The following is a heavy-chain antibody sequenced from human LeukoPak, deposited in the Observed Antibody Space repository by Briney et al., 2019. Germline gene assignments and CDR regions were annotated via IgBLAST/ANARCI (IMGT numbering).Heavy chain of an antibody. J-gene: IGHJ5*02. CDR3: ARGTAAGTFYSSGWYNWFDP. D-gene: IGHD6-19*01. V-gene: IGHV1-2*02. Sequence: GASVKVSCKASGYTFTSYYMHWVRQAPGQGLEWMGWINPNSGGTNYAQKFQGRVTMTRDTSISTAYMELSRLRSDDTAVYYCARGTAAGTFYSSGWYNWFDPWGQGTLVTVSS. CDR2: INPNSGGT. CDR1: GYTFTSYY.